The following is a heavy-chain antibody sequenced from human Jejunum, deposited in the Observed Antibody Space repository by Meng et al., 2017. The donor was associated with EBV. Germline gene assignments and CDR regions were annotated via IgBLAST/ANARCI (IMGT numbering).Heavy chain of an antibody. V-gene: IGHV7-4-1*02. D-gene: IGHD1-26*01. J-gene: IGHJ4*02. Sequence: QAQLVQSGSELGERXXSXKVSCKASGYIFTTYSMNWVRQAPGQGLEWMGYISYNTGNPSYAQGFTGRFVFSWDTSVNTAYLQISSLRAEDTAVYYCARDRRVGSYDYWGQGTLVTVSS. CDR1: GYIFTTYS. CDR3: ARDRRVGSYDY. CDR2: ISYNTGNP.